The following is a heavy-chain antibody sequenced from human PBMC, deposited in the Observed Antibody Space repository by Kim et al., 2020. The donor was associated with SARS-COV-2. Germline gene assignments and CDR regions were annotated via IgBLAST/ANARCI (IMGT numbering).Heavy chain of an antibody. J-gene: IGHJ6*02. CDR3: AKRGLDYYYYGMDV. CDR1: GFTFSSYA. Sequence: GGSLRLSCAASGFTFSSYAMSWVRQAPGKGLEWVSAISGSGGSTYYADSVKGRFTISRDNSKNTLYLQMNSLRAEDTAVYYCAKRGLDYYYYGMDVWGQGATVTASS. CDR2: ISGSGGST. D-gene: IGHD3-10*01. V-gene: IGHV3-23*01.